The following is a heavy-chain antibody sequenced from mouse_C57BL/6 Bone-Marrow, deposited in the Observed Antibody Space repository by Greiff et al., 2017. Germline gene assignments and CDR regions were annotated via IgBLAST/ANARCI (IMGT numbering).Heavy chain of an antibody. J-gene: IGHJ2*01. Sequence: QVQLQQPGAELVMPGASVKLSCKASGYTFTSYWMHWVKQRPGQGLEWIGEIGPSDSYTNYNQKIKGKSTLTVDKSSSTAYMQLSSLTSDDSAVYYCARESRQLRPYYFYYWCQGTTLTVSS. V-gene: IGHV1-69*01. D-gene: IGHD3-2*02. CDR2: IGPSDSYT. CDR1: GYTFTSYW. CDR3: ARESRQLRPYYFYY.